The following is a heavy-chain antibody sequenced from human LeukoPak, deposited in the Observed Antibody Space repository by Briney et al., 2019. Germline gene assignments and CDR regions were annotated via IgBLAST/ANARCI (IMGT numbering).Heavy chain of an antibody. V-gene: IGHV3-21*01. J-gene: IGHJ1*01. CDR2: ISSSSSYI. Sequence: GGSLRLSCAASGFTFSSYSMSWVRQAPGKGLEWVSSISSSSSYIYYADSVKGRFTISRDNAKNSLYLQMNSLRAEDTAVYYCARGDYDSSAYYYGYFQHWGQGTLVTVSS. CDR3: ARGDYDSSAYYYGYFQH. D-gene: IGHD3-22*01. CDR1: GFTFSSYS.